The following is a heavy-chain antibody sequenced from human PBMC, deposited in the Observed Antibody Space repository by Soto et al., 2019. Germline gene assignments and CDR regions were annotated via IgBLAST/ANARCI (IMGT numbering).Heavy chain of an antibody. D-gene: IGHD6-19*01. CDR2: IDYTGGTT. V-gene: IGHV3-23*01. J-gene: IGHJ4*02. Sequence: WSLRLSCAASGFTFSILAMGWVLQAPGKGLEWVSVIDYTGGTTYYTDSVKGRFIISRDNSKKILYLQMNSLRTEDTAIYYCAKDATRTSGWYYFDYWGRGALVTVSS. CDR1: GFTFSILA. CDR3: AKDATRTSGWYYFDY.